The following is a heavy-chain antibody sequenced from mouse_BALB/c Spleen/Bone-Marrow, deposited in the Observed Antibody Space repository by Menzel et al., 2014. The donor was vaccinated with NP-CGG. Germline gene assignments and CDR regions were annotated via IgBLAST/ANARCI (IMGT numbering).Heavy chain of an antibody. V-gene: IGHV1S16*01. D-gene: IGHD2-4*01. CDR3: TNDYLFAY. J-gene: IGHJ3*01. CDR1: GYTFTSYY. Sequence: VKLQESGAELVKPGASVKLSCKASGYTFTSYYMYWVKQRPGQGLEWIGEINPSNGGTNFSEKFKSKATLTVDKSSSTAYMQLSSLTSEDSAVYYCTNDYLFAYWGQGTLVTVSA. CDR2: INPSNGGT.